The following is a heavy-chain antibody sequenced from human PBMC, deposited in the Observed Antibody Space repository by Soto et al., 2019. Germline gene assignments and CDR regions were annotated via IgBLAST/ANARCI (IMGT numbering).Heavy chain of an antibody. V-gene: IGHV1-3*01. CDR1: GFSLSDYV. CDR2: ISPVNANT. D-gene: IGHD2-15*01. CDR3: ARDLIATSGALFDY. J-gene: IGHJ4*01. Sequence: QVQLVQSGAEVKEPGASVKVSCEASGFSLSDYVMHWVRQAPGQRLEWMGWISPVNANTKYSQKFQDRVTITWDTSATTAYMELSSMSSEDTAVYYCARDLIATSGALFDYWGHGTLVTVSS.